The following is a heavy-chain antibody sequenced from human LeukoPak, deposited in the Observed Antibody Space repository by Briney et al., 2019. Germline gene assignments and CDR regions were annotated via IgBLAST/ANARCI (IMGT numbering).Heavy chain of an antibody. Sequence: SVKLSCTASGGTFSSYSISWVRQAPGQGLEWMGGIIPIFGTANYAEKFQGTVTITEDKATSTAYMELSRLRSEDTAVYYCARELEDGHYYYGMDVWGKGTTVTVSS. CDR3: ARELEDGHYYYGMDV. CDR1: GGTFSSYS. V-gene: IGHV1-69*06. D-gene: IGHD5-24*01. CDR2: IIPIFGTA. J-gene: IGHJ6*04.